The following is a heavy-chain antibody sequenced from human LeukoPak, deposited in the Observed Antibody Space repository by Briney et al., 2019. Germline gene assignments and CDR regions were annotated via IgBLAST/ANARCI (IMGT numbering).Heavy chain of an antibody. CDR2: IYPGNSDT. V-gene: IGHV5-51*01. D-gene: IGHD3-3*01. J-gene: IGHJ5*02. CDR1: GYSFTNYW. Sequence: GESLKISCKGSGYSFTNYWIGWVRQMPGKGLEWMGIIYPGNSDTRYSPSFQGQVTISADRSINTAYLQWSSLKASDTAIYYCARQGSITIFVNSGWFDPWGQGTLVTVSS. CDR3: ARQGSITIFVNSGWFDP.